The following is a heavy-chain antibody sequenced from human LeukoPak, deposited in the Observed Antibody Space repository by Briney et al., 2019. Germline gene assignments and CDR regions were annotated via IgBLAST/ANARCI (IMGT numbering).Heavy chain of an antibody. D-gene: IGHD3-10*02. V-gene: IGHV3-30*04. CDR3: AELGITMIGGV. Sequence: RGSLRLSCAASGFTFSSYAMHWVRQAPGKGLEWVAFISYDENNKYYADSVKGRFTISRDNAKNSLYLQMNSLRAEDTAVYYCAELGITMIGGVWGKGTTVTISS. CDR2: ISYDENNK. CDR1: GFTFSSYA. J-gene: IGHJ6*04.